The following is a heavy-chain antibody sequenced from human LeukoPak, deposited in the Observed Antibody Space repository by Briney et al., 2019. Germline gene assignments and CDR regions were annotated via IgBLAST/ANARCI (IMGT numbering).Heavy chain of an antibody. J-gene: IGHJ6*02. V-gene: IGHV4-61*02. D-gene: IGHD2-21*01. Sequence: PSQTLSLTCIVSGGSISSGSYYWSWIRQPAGKGLEWIGRIYTSGSTNYNPSPKSRVTIAVDTSKNQFSLKLSSVTAADTAVYYCARDYKRYSYYYYGMDVWGQGTTVTVSS. CDR3: ARDYKRYSYYYYGMDV. CDR2: IYTSGST. CDR1: GGSISSGSYY.